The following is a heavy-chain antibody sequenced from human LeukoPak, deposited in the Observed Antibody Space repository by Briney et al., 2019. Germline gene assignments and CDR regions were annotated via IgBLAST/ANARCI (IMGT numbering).Heavy chain of an antibody. Sequence: PGGSLRLSCAASGFTFSNYWMTWVRQAPGKGPEWVANIKQDESEKSYVDSVKGRFTISRDNAKNSLYLQMNSLGAEDTAVYYCARGWGEKGYCRGGTCNNPQFDYWGQGILVTVSS. CDR1: GFTFSNYW. V-gene: IGHV3-7*01. CDR3: ARGWGEKGYCRGGTCNNPQFDY. D-gene: IGHD2-15*01. J-gene: IGHJ4*02. CDR2: IKQDESEK.